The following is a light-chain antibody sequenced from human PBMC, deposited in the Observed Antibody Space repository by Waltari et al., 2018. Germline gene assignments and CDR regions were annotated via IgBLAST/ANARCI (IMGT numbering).Light chain of an antibody. V-gene: IGKV1-5*03. Sequence: DIQMTQAPSTLSPSVGDRVTITCRARQSIATWLAWDQQKPGKAPNLLIYEASSLGSGVPSRFSGSGSGTEFTLTISSLQPDDFATYYCQQYNSYPWTFGQGTKVEIK. J-gene: IGKJ1*01. CDR1: QSIATW. CDR3: QQYNSYPWT. CDR2: EAS.